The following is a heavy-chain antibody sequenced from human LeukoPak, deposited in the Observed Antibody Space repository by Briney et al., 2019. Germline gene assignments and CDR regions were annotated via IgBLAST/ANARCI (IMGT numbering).Heavy chain of an antibody. CDR2: IWYDGSNK. Sequence: GGSLRLSCAASGFTFSSYGMHWVRQAPGKGLEWVAVIWYDGSNKYYADSVKGRFTISRDNSKNTLYLQMNSLRAEDTAVYYCARDGVIAVAGTGYYFDYWGQGTLVTVSS. CDR3: ARDGVIAVAGTGYYFDY. J-gene: IGHJ4*02. V-gene: IGHV3-33*01. D-gene: IGHD6-19*01. CDR1: GFTFSSYG.